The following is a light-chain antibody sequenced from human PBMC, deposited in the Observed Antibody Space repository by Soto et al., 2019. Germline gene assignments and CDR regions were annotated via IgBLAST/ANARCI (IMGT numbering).Light chain of an antibody. CDR2: LNSDGSH. J-gene: IGLJ2*01. CDR1: SGHSSYV. V-gene: IGLV4-69*01. Sequence: QLVLTQLPSASASLGASVKLTCTLSSGHSSYVIAWHQQQPEKGPRYLMKLNSDGSHSKGDGIPDRFSGSSSGAERYLTISSLQSEDEADYYCQTWGTGNVVFGGGTKVTVL. CDR3: QTWGTGNVV.